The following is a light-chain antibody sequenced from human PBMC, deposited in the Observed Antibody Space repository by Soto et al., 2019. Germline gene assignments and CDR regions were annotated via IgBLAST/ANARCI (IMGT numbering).Light chain of an antibody. CDR3: QKYNSAPLT. CDR2: ATS. J-gene: IGKJ4*01. Sequence: DVQMTQSPSSLPAFVGARVTITCRASQGIAPYLAWFQQKPGKVPKLLIYATSTLQSGVPSRFSGSGSGTDFTLTINSLQPEDVGTYYCQKYNSAPLTFGGGTKVEIK. CDR1: QGIAPY. V-gene: IGKV1-27*01.